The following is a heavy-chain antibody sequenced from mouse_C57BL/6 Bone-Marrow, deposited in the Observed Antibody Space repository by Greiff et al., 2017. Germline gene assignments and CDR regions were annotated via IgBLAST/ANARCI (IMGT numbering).Heavy chain of an antibody. CDR3: ARDGNYSYYFDY. CDR2: IDPNSGGT. D-gene: IGHD2-1*01. J-gene: IGHJ2*01. CDR1: GYTFTSYW. Sequence: QVQLQQPGAELVKPGASVKLSCKASGYTFTSYWMHWVKQRPGRGLEWIGRIDPNSGGTKYTEKFKSKATLTVDKPSSTAYMQISSLTSEDSAVYYCARDGNYSYYFDYWGQGTTLTVSS. V-gene: IGHV1-72*01.